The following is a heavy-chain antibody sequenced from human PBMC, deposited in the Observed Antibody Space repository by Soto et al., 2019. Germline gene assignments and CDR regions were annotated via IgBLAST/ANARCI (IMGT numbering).Heavy chain of an antibody. J-gene: IGHJ4*02. V-gene: IGHV2-5*02. CDR1: GFSLTTSGVG. Sequence: SGPTLVNPTQTLTLTCTFSGFSLTTSGVGVGWIRQPPGKALEWLALIYWDDDKRYSPSLKNRLTITKDTSKNQVVLTMTDMDPVDTATYYCAHAIRNYDVLTGSPRQVDLWGQGTLVTVSS. D-gene: IGHD3-9*01. CDR3: AHAIRNYDVLTGSPRQVDL. CDR2: IYWDDDK.